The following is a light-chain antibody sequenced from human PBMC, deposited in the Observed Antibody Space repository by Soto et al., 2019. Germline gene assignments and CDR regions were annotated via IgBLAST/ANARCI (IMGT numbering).Light chain of an antibody. CDR3: QHYNNWLGT. V-gene: IGKV3-15*01. J-gene: IGKJ4*01. CDR2: GAS. CDR1: QNVVTN. Sequence: EIVVTQSPAILSVSPGERVTLSCRASQNVVTNMAWYQQRLGQAPRLLIYGASARATGVPARFSGSGSGTEFLLTNSSLQSEDFAVYYCQHYNNWLGTFGGGTKVEIK.